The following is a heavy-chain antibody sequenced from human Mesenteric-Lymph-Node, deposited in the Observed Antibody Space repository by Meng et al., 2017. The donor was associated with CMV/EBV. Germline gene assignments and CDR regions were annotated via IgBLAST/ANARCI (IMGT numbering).Heavy chain of an antibody. V-gene: IGHV3-23*01. Sequence: GGSLRLSCAASGLTFSNYAMTWVRQAPGKGLEWVSEIGGGGGNTYYADSVKGRFTISRDNSKSTLDLQMSSLRAEDTAVYYCARLYGWDHYYFDSWGQGTLVTVSS. J-gene: IGHJ4*02. D-gene: IGHD1-26*01. CDR2: IGGGGGNT. CDR1: GLTFSNYA. CDR3: ARLYGWDHYYFDS.